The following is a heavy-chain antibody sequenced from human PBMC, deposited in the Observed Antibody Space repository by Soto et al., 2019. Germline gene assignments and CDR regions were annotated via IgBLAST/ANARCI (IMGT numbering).Heavy chain of an antibody. CDR3: ARDSYDSSGYYPLDY. V-gene: IGHV3-33*01. Sequence: AGGSLRLSCAASGFTFSSYGMHWVRQAPGKGLEWVAVIWSDGSNKYYADSVKGRFTISRDNSKNTLYLQMNSLRAEDTAVYYCARDSYDSSGYYPLDYWGQGTLVTVSS. D-gene: IGHD3-22*01. CDR1: GFTFSSYG. J-gene: IGHJ4*02. CDR2: IWSDGSNK.